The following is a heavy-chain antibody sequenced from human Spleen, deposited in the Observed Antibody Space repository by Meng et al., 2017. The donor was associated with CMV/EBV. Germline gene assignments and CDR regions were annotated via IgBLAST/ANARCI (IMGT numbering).Heavy chain of an antibody. CDR1: GFTFSTYA. J-gene: IGHJ6*02. CDR2: ISYDGSNK. D-gene: IGHD4-23*01. CDR3: ARDSLSGPTVVIAGYGMDV. V-gene: IGHV3-30-3*01. Sequence: GESLKISCAASGFTFSTYAMHWVRQAPGKGLEWVAVISYDGSNKYYADSVKGRFTISRDNSKNTLYLQMNSLRGEDTAVFYCARDSLSGPTVVIAGYGMDVWGQGTTVTVSS.